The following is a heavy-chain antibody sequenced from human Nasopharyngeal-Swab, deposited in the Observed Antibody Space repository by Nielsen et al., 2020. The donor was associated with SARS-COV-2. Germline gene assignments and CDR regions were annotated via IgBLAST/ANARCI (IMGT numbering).Heavy chain of an antibody. D-gene: IGHD6-6*01. CDR1: GFTFDDYT. Sequence: GESLKISCAASGFTFDDYTMHWVRQAPGKGLEWVSLISWDGGSTYYADSVKGRFNISRDNSKNSLYLQMNSLRTEDTALYYCAKGGIAARLFPFDYWGQGTLVTVSS. J-gene: IGHJ4*02. V-gene: IGHV3-43*01. CDR3: AKGGIAARLFPFDY. CDR2: ISWDGGST.